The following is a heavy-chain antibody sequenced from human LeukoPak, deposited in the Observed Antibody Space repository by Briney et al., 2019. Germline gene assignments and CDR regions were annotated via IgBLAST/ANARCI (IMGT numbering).Heavy chain of an antibody. CDR2: ISGSGGST. J-gene: IGHJ4*02. CDR3: AKAHDYGDYWRFDY. D-gene: IGHD4-17*01. V-gene: IGHV3-23*01. CDR1: GFTFSSYG. Sequence: PGGSLRLSCAASGFTFSSYGMSWVRQAPGKGLEWVSAISGSGGSTYYADSVKGRFTISRDNSKNTLYLQMNSLRAEDTAVYYCAKAHDYGDYWRFDYWAQGTLVTVSS.